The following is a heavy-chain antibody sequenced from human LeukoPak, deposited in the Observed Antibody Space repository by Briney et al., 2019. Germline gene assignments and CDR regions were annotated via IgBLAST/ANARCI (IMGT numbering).Heavy chain of an antibody. J-gene: IGHJ4*02. V-gene: IGHV3-11*04. CDR2: ISSRGSAI. Sequence: PGGSLRLSCAASGLTLSDHYMNWIRQAPGKGLEWISYISSRGSAIYYADSVKGRFTISRDNAKNSLYLQMNSLRVEDTAVYYCARDLKLGTSYEFDYWGQGTLVTVSS. D-gene: IGHD1-7*01. CDR1: GLTLSDHY. CDR3: ARDLKLGTSYEFDY.